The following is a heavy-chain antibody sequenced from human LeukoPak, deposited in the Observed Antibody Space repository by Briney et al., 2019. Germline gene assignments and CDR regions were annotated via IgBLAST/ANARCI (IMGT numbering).Heavy chain of an antibody. V-gene: IGHV3-53*01. J-gene: IGHJ4*02. D-gene: IGHD4-17*01. Sequence: GGSLRLSCAASGLTVSSNYMSWVRQAPGKGLEWVSVIYSGGSTYYADSVKGRFTISRDNSKNTLYLQMNSLRAEDTAVYYCAKATVTICLDYWGQGTLVTVSS. CDR2: IYSGGST. CDR1: GLTVSSNY. CDR3: AKATVTICLDY.